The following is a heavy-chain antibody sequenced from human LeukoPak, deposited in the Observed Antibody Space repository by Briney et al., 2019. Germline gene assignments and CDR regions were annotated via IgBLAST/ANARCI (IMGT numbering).Heavy chain of an antibody. CDR3: TTRGYDSSGGFDY. D-gene: IGHD3-22*01. CDR2: IRSKANSYAT. V-gene: IGHV3-73*01. CDR1: GFTFSGSA. Sequence: PGGSLRLSCAASGFTFSGSAMHWVRQASGKGLEWVGRIRSKANSYATAYAASVKDRFTISRDDSKNTAYLQMNSLKTEDTAVYYCTTRGYDSSGGFDYWGQGTLVTVSS. J-gene: IGHJ4*02.